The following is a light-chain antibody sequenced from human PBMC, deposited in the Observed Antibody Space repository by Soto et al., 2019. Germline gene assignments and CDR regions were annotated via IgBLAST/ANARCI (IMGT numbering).Light chain of an antibody. CDR1: QSISSW. J-gene: IGKJ1*01. Sequence: DIQMTQSPSTLSASVGDRVTITCRASQSISSWLAWYQQKPGKAPKLLIYDASSLESGVPSRFSGNGSGTEFTLTISSLQPDDFATYYCQQHNSYSGTFGQGTKVDIK. CDR3: QQHNSYSGT. CDR2: DAS. V-gene: IGKV1-5*01.